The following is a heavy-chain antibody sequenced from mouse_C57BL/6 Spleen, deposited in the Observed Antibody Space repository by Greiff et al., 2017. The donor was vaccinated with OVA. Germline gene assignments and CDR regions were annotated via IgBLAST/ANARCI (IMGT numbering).Heavy chain of an antibody. J-gene: IGHJ4*01. CDR1: GYAFSSYW. CDR3: ARRLIYYGNYEAMDY. Sequence: QVQLQQSGAELVKPGASVKISCKASGYAFSSYWMNWVKQRPGKGLEWIGQIYPGDGDTNYNGKFKGKATLTADKSSSTAYMQLSSLTSEDSAVYFCARRLIYYGNYEAMDYWGQGTSVTVSS. V-gene: IGHV1-80*01. CDR2: IYPGDGDT. D-gene: IGHD2-1*01.